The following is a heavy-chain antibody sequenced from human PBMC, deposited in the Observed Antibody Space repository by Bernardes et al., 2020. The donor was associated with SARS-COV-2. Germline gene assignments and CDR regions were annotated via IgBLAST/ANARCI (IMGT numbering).Heavy chain of an antibody. J-gene: IGHJ4*02. D-gene: IGHD2-2*01. CDR1: GFTFSDYY. Sequence: GGSLRLSCAVSGFTFSDYYMTWVRQAPGKGLEWVSSISLSSTYIYYAESVRGRFTVSRGNSRNSLYLQMDSLRAEGTAVYYCAREVGTVPAAKDYFDHWGQGTLVTVSS. CDR2: ISLSSTYI. CDR3: AREVGTVPAAKDYFDH. V-gene: IGHV3-21*01.